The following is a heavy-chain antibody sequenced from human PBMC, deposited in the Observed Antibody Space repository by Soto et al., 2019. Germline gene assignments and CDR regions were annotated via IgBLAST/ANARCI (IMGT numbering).Heavy chain of an antibody. CDR1: GFTFSGSA. V-gene: IGHV3-73*01. CDR3: TRDPRNYYDSSGSANWFDP. J-gene: IGHJ5*02. Sequence: PGGSLRLSCAASGFTFSGSAMHWVRQASGKGLEWVGRIRSKTNSYATAYAASVKGRFTISRDDSKNTAYLQMNSLKTEDTAVYYCTRDPRNYYDSSGSANWFDPWGQGTLVTVPQ. CDR2: IRSKTNSYAT. D-gene: IGHD3-22*01.